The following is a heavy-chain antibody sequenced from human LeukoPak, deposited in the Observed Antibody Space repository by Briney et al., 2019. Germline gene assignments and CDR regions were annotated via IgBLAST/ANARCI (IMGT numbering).Heavy chain of an antibody. Sequence: ASVKVSCMASGGTFSSYDISWVRKAPGQGLEWMGGIIPIFGTANYAQKFQGRVTITADKSTSTAYMELSSLRSEDTAVYYCARAPRGYSGYDIAGWFDPWGQGTLVTVSS. CDR2: IIPIFGTA. V-gene: IGHV1-69*06. J-gene: IGHJ5*02. CDR1: GGTFSSYD. CDR3: ARAPRGYSGYDIAGWFDP. D-gene: IGHD5-12*01.